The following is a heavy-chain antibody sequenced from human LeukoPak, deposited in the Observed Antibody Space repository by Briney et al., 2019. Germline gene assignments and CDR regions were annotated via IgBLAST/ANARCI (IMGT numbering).Heavy chain of an antibody. CDR1: GGSISSSSYY. V-gene: IGHV4-39*01. D-gene: IGHD6-19*01. J-gene: IGHJ5*02. Sequence: SETLSLTCTVSGGSISSSSYYWGWIRQPPGKGLEWIGSIYYSGSTYYNPSLKSRVTISVDTSKNQFSLKLSSVTAADTAVYCCARLVAAPRGWFDPWGQGTLVTVSS. CDR3: ARLVAAPRGWFDP. CDR2: IYYSGST.